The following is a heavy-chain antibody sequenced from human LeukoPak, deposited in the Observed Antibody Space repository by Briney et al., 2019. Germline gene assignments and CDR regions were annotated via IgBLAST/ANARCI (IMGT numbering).Heavy chain of an antibody. CDR1: GFTFSSYW. CDR2: INSDGSST. Sequence: GGSLRLSCAASGFTFSSYWMHWVRQAPGKGLVWVSRINSDGSSTSYADSVKGRFTISRDNAKSTLYLQMNSLRAEDTAVYYCARALYSSGCLDYWGQGTLVTVSS. D-gene: IGHD6-19*01. V-gene: IGHV3-74*01. J-gene: IGHJ4*02. CDR3: ARALYSSGCLDY.